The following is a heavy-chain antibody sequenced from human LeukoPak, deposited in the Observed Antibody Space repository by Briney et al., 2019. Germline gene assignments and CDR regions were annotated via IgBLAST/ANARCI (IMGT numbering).Heavy chain of an antibody. CDR1: GYTFTSYA. D-gene: IGHD3-10*01. CDR3: ARDHSPYGSGSYGY. CDR2: INAGNGNT. V-gene: IGHV1-3*01. Sequence: ASVKGSCKASGYTFTSYAMHWVRQAPGQRLEWMGWINAGNGNTKYSQKFQGRVTITRDTSASTAYMELSSLRSEDTAVYYCARDHSPYGSGSYGYWGQGTLVTVSS. J-gene: IGHJ4*02.